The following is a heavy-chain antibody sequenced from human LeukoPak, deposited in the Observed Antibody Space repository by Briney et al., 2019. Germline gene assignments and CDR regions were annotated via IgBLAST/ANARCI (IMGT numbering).Heavy chain of an antibody. V-gene: IGHV1-2*02. D-gene: IGHD3-10*01. Sequence: GASVKVSCKASGYSFTGYYMHWVRQAPGQGLEWMGWINPNSGGTNYAQKFQGRVIMTRDKSISTAYMELSRLRSDDTAVYYCARDYYGSGSYYQWGFDYWGQGTLVTVSS. J-gene: IGHJ4*02. CDR3: ARDYYGSGSYYQWGFDY. CDR2: INPNSGGT. CDR1: GYSFTGYY.